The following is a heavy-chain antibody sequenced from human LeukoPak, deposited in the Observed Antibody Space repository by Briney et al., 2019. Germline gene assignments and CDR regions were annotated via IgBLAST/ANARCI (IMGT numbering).Heavy chain of an antibody. V-gene: IGHV3-21*04. CDR1: GFTFSSYS. CDR2: ISSSSSYI. D-gene: IGHD5-12*01. Sequence: AGGSLRLSCAASGFTFSSYSMNWVRQAPGKGLEWVSSISSSSSYIYYADSVKGRFTISRDTARNSVYLQMNSLRAEDTAVYYCAKGTIVATILVFDYWGQGTLVTVSS. CDR3: AKGTIVATILVFDY. J-gene: IGHJ4*02.